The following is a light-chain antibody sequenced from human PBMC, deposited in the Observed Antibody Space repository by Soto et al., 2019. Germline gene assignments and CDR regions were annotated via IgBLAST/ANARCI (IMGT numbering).Light chain of an antibody. CDR2: GAS. V-gene: IGKV1-12*01. J-gene: IGKJ3*01. CDR3: QQANTFPLF. CDR1: QGISRW. Sequence: DIQMTQSPASVSASIGDRDTITCRASQGISRWLAWYQQKPGKAPKLLIYGASSLQSGVPSRFSGSGSGTEFTLTINSLQPEDFATYYCQQANTFPLFFGPGTKVDIK.